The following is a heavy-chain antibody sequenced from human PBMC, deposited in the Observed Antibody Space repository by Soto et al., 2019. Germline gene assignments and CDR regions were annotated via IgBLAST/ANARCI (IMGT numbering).Heavy chain of an antibody. D-gene: IGHD6-13*01. CDR2: IWFDGGNK. CDR3: ARMGSSWSIDY. J-gene: IGHJ4*02. Sequence: GRSLRLSCAASGFTFSIYGMHWVRQAPGKGLEWVAVIWFDGGNKYYADSVKGRFTISRDNSKNTLYLQMNSLRAEDTAVYYCARMGSSWSIDYWGQGTLVTVSS. V-gene: IGHV3-33*01. CDR1: GFTFSIYG.